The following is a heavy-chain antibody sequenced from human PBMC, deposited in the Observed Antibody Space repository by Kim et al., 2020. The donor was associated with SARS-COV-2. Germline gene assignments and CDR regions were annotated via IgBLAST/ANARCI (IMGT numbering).Heavy chain of an antibody. V-gene: IGHV4-61*01. J-gene: IGHJ5*02. CDR3: ARVVIDSSGYYSLDP. Sequence: SETLSLTCTVSGGSVSSGSYYWSWIRQPPGKGLEWIGYIYYSGSTNYNPSLKSRVTISVDTSKNQFSLKLSSVTAADTAVYYCARVVIDSSGYYSLDPWGQGTLVTVSS. D-gene: IGHD3-22*01. CDR1: GGSVSSGSYY. CDR2: IYYSGST.